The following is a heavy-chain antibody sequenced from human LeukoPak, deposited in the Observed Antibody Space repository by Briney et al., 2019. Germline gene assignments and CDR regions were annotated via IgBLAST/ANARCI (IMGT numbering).Heavy chain of an antibody. Sequence: ASVKVSCKASGYTFTTYAMNWLRQAPGQRLEWMGWINAGNGNTKYSQKFQGRVTITRDTSASTAYMELSSLRSEDTAVYYCARDLDGDPGDYWGQGTLVTVSS. V-gene: IGHV1-3*01. J-gene: IGHJ4*02. CDR2: INAGNGNT. CDR1: GYTFTTYA. D-gene: IGHD4-17*01. CDR3: ARDLDGDPGDY.